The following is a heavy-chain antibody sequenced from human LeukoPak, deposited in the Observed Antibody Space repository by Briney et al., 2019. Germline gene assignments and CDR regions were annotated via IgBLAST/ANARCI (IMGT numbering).Heavy chain of an antibody. D-gene: IGHD3-9*01. CDR3: ATGRLRYFDGGDY. J-gene: IGHJ4*02. CDR1: GHTLTELS. V-gene: IGHV1-24*01. Sequence: ASVRVSCKVSGHTLTELSTHWVRQAPGKGLEWMGAFDPEDGETVYAQKLQGRVTMTEDTSTDTAYMELSSLRSEDTAVYYCATGRLRYFDGGDYWGQGTLVTVSS. CDR2: FDPEDGET.